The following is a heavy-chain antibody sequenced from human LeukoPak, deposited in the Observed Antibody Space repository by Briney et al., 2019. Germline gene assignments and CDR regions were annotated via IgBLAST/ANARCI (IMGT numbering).Heavy chain of an antibody. CDR1: GYTFTGYY. CDR2: INPNSGGT. CDR3: ARDIREAHYYYMDV. V-gene: IGHV1-2*02. J-gene: IGHJ6*03. D-gene: IGHD2-21*01. Sequence: ASVKVSCKASGYTFTGYYMHWVRQAPGQGLEWMGWINPNSGGTNYAQKCQGRVTMTRDTSISTAYMELSRLRSDDTAVYYCARDIREAHYYYMDVWGKGTTVTVSS.